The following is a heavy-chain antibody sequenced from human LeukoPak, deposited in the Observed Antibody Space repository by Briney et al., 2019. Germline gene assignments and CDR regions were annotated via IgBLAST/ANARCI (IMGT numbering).Heavy chain of an antibody. CDR3: AREITQDYDFWSGYHFYGMDV. Sequence: ASVKVSCKASGYTFTSYGISWVRQAPGQGLEWMGWISAYNGNTNYAQKLQGRVTMTTDTSTSTAYMELRSLRSDDTAVYYCAREITQDYDFWSGYHFYGMDVWGQGTTVTVSS. CDR1: GYTFTSYG. D-gene: IGHD3-3*01. CDR2: ISAYNGNT. J-gene: IGHJ6*02. V-gene: IGHV1-18*01.